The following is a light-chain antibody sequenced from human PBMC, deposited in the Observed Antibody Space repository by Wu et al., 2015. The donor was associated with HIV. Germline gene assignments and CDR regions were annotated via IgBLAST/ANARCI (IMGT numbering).Light chain of an antibody. J-gene: IGKJ2*01. V-gene: IGKV3D-20*02. Sequence: IVLTQSPGTLSLSPGESATLSCRASQSIYSTFLAWYQQRPGQTPRLLIYGSSTRATGIPDRFSGSGSGTDFTLTISSLEPEDFAVYYCQQRRYWPLYTFGQGTKLEIK. CDR2: GSS. CDR3: QQRRYWPLYT. CDR1: QSIYSTF.